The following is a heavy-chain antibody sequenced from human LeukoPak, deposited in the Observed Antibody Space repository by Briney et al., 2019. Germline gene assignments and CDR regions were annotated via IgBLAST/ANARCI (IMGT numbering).Heavy chain of an antibody. CDR3: ARRHGSGSYYTSPFDY. D-gene: IGHD3-10*01. CDR1: GYSISSGYY. CDR2: IYHSGST. V-gene: IGHV4-38-2*02. Sequence: SETLSLTCTVSGYSISSGYYWGWIRQPPGKGLEWIGSIYHSGSTYYNPSLKSRVTISVDTSKNQFSLKLSSVTAADTAVYYCARRHGSGSYYTSPFDYWGQGTLVTVSS. J-gene: IGHJ4*02.